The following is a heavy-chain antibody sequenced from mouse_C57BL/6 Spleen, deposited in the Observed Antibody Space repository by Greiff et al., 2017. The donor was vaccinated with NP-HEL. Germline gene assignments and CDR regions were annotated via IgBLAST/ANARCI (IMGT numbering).Heavy chain of an antibody. Sequence: EVQLQQSGPELVKPGASVKIPCKASGYTFTDYNMDWVKQSHGKSLEWIGDINPNNGGTIYNQKFKGKATLTVDKSSSTAYMELRSLTSEDTAVYYCARYYGSSPLYAMDYWGQGTSVTVSS. CDR2: INPNNGGT. J-gene: IGHJ4*01. CDR3: ARYYGSSPLYAMDY. D-gene: IGHD1-1*01. V-gene: IGHV1-18*01. CDR1: GYTFTDYN.